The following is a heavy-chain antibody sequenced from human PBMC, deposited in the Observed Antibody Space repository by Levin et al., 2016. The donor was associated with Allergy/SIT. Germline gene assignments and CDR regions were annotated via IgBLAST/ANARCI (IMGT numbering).Heavy chain of an antibody. Sequence: WIRQPPGKGLEWIGYIYYSGSTNYNPSLKSRVTISVDTSKNQFSLKLSSVTAADTAVYYCARDSTVMRYCSGGSCYSSWFDPWGQGTLVTVSS. D-gene: IGHD2-15*01. CDR3: ARDSTVMRYCSGGSCYSSWFDP. V-gene: IGHV4-59*01. J-gene: IGHJ5*02. CDR2: IYYSGST.